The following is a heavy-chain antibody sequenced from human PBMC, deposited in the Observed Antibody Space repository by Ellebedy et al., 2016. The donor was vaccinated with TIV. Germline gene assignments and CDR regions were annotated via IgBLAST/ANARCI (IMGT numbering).Heavy chain of an antibody. D-gene: IGHD4-23*01. CDR2: ISGNGGRT. J-gene: IGHJ4*02. Sequence: GESLKISCAASGFTFSSYAMSWVRQAPGKGLEWVSSISGNGGRTDYADSVKGRFTISRDNSKNTLYLQMNSLRVEDTAVYYCAKEGGYRGGANSPFDYWGQGTQVTVSS. CDR1: GFTFSSYA. V-gene: IGHV3-23*01. CDR3: AKEGGYRGGANSPFDY.